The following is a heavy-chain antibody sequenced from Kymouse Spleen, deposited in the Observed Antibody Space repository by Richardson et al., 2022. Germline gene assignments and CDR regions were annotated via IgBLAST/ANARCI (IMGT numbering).Heavy chain of an antibody. D-gene: IGHD6-19*01. CDR3: ARSLRIAVAGHYYYYGMDV. J-gene: IGHJ6*02. V-gene: IGHV5-51*01. CDR2: IYPGDSDT. Sequence: EVQLVQSGAEVKKPGESLKISCKGSGYSFTSYWIGWVRQMPGKGLEWMGIIYPGDSDTRYSPSFQGQVTISADKSISTAYLQWSSLKASDTAMYYCARSLRIAVAGHYYYYGMDVWGQGTTVTVSS. CDR1: GYSFTSYW.